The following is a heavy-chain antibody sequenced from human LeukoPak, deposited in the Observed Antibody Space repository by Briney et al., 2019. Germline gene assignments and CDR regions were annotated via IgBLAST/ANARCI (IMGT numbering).Heavy chain of an antibody. D-gene: IGHD2-15*01. CDR2: LYYSGST. CDR1: GASISSSSYY. V-gene: IGHV4-39*01. J-gene: IGHJ4*02. Sequence: KPSETLSLTCTVSGASISSSSYYWGWIRQPPGKGLEWIGSLYYSGSTYYNPSLKSRVTISVDTSKNQFSLKLSSLTAADTAVYFCARHGGPQGDWGQGTLVTVSS. CDR3: ARHGGPQGD.